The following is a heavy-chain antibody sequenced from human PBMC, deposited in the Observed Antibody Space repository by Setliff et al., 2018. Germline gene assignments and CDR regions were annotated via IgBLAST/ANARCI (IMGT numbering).Heavy chain of an antibody. D-gene: IGHD3-16*01. J-gene: IGHJ6*03. CDR2: IYYSGNT. CDR1: GGSFSGYY. V-gene: IGHV4-34*01. CDR3: ARLAGSGGGFYYYYSYMDV. Sequence: SETLSLTCAVYGGSFSGYYWSWIRQPPGKRLEWIGTIYYSGNTYYNASLKGRVTISGDTSKNQFSLKLTAVTAADTAIYYCARLAGSGGGFYYYYSYMDVWDKGTTVTVSS.